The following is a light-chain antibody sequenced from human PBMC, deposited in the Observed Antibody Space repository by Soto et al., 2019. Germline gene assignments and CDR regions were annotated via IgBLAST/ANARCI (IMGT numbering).Light chain of an antibody. Sequence: NFMLTQPHSVSESPGKTVTISCTRSSGSIASNYVQWYQQRPGSAPTTVIYEDNQRPSGVPDRFSGSIDSSSNSASLTISGLKTEDEAAYYGQSYDSSKVVFGGVTKLTVL. CDR1: SGSIASNY. CDR2: EDN. V-gene: IGLV6-57*04. CDR3: QSYDSSKVV. J-gene: IGLJ2*01.